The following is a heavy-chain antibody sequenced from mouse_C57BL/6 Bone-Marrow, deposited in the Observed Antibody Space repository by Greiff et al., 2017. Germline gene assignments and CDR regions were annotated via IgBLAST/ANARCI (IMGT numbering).Heavy chain of an antibody. CDR2: IYPGGGYT. D-gene: IGHD1-1*01. CDR1: GYTFTNYW. CDR3: ARHYYGSRRYFDV. Sequence: QVQLKESGAELVRPGTSVKMSCKASGYTFTNYWIGWAKQRPGHGLEWIGDIYPGGGYTNYNEKFKGKATLTADKSSSTAYMQFSSLTSEDSAIYYCARHYYGSRRYFDVWGTGTTVTVSS. V-gene: IGHV1-63*01. J-gene: IGHJ1*03.